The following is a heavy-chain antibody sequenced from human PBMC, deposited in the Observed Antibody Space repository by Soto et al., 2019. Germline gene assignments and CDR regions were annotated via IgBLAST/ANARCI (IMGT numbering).Heavy chain of an antibody. D-gene: IGHD3-3*01. CDR2: VSGTGRTT. CDR3: ASRITIFGNNWFDP. J-gene: IGHJ5*02. V-gene: IGHV3-23*01. CDR1: GFAFSAYA. Sequence: GGSLRLSCAASGFAFSAYAMNWVRHTPGKGLEWVSSVSGTGRTTYHADSVKGRFTISRDNSKNTLYLQMNSLRAEDTAVYYCASRITIFGNNWFDPWGQGTLVTVSS.